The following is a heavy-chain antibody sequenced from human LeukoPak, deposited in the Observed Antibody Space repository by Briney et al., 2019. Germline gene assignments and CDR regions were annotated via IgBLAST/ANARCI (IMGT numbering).Heavy chain of an antibody. V-gene: IGHV3-73*01. CDR3: TRPGSIAARRDAFDI. J-gene: IGHJ3*02. D-gene: IGHD6-6*01. CDR2: IRSKANSYAT. Sequence: GGSLRLSCAASGFTFSGSAMHWVRQASGKGLEWVGRIRSKANSYATAYAASVKGRFTISRDDSKNTAYLQMNSLKTEDTAVYYCTRPGSIAARRDAFDIWGQGTMVTVSS. CDR1: GFTFSGSA.